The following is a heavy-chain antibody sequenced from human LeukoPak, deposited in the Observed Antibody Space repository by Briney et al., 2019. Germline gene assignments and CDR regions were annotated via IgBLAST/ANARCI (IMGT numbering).Heavy chain of an antibody. CDR1: GFTFSTFA. D-gene: IGHD6-13*01. CDR3: AREQQLDFDY. J-gene: IGHJ4*02. CDR2: INTDGGTT. Sequence: GRSLRLSCAASGFTFSTFAMQWVRQAPEKGLEYVSGINTDGGTTYYANSVKGRFTISRDNPKNTLYLQMGSLRVEDTAVYYCAREQQLDFDYWGQGTLVTVSS. V-gene: IGHV3-64*01.